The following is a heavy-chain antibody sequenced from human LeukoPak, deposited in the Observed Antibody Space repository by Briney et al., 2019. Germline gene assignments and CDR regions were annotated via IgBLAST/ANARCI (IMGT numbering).Heavy chain of an antibody. D-gene: IGHD3-22*01. CDR2: IYYSGST. J-gene: IGHJ4*02. CDR3: ARGFFDSSGYYYHMDY. V-gene: IGHV4-59*01. Sequence: PSETLSLTCTVSDGSISSYYWSWIRQPPGKGLEWIGYIYYSGSTNYNPSLKSRVTISVDTSKNQFSLKLSSVTAADTAVYYCARGFFDSSGYYYHMDYWGQGTLVTVSS. CDR1: DGSISSYY.